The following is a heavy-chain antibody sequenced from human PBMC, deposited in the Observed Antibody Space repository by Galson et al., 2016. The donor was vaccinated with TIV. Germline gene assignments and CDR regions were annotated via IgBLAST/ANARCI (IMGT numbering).Heavy chain of an antibody. CDR3: ARGRTYFNSYMDV. V-gene: IGHV1-69*05. D-gene: IGHD3-9*01. J-gene: IGHJ6*03. CDR1: RGTFRNYG. Sequence: SVKVSCKASRGTFRNYGISWVRQAPGQGLEWMGGIIAIFGTTNYAQKFQGRVTITTDEPTSTVYMELSSLRSDDTAVYYCARGRTYFNSYMDVWGKGTTVTVSS. CDR2: IIAIFGTT.